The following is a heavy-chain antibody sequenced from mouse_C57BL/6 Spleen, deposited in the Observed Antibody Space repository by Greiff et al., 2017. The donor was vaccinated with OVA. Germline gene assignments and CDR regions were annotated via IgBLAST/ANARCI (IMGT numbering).Heavy chain of an antibody. V-gene: IGHV1-7*01. CDR3: ASGYDPYYYAMDY. J-gene: IGHJ4*01. CDR1: GYTFTSYW. D-gene: IGHD2-2*01. CDR2: INPSSGYT. Sequence: VKLQESGAELAKPGASVKLSCKASGYTFTSYWMHWVKQRPGQGLEWIGYINPSSGYTKYNQKFKDKATLTADKSSSTAYMQLSSLTYEDSAVYYCASGYDPYYYAMDYWGQGTSVTVSS.